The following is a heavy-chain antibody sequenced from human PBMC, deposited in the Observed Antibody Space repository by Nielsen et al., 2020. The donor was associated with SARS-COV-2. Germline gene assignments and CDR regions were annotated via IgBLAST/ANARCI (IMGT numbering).Heavy chain of an antibody. CDR1: GYTFTSYY. V-gene: IGHV1-46*01. D-gene: IGHD6-19*01. CDR3: ARGEGWLAPDAFDI. CDR2: INPSGGST. J-gene: IGHJ3*02. Sequence: ASVKVSCKASGYTFTSYYMHWVRQAPGQGLEWMGIINPSGGSTNYAQKFQGRVTITADESTSTAYMELSSLRSEDTAVYYCARGEGWLAPDAFDIWGQGTMVTVSS.